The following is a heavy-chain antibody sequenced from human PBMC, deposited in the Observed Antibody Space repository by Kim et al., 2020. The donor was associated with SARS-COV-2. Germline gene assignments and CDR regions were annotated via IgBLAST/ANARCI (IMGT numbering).Heavy chain of an antibody. CDR3: ARHIGWNDVRGWFDP. D-gene: IGHD1-1*01. J-gene: IGHJ5*02. CDR2: IYYSGST. CDR1: GGSISSSSYY. V-gene: IGHV4-39*01. Sequence: SETLSLTCTVSGGSISSSSYYWGWIRQPPGKGLEWIGSIYYSGSTYYNPSLKSRVTISVDTSKNQFSLKLSSVTAADTAVYYCARHIGWNDVRGWFDPWGQGTLVTVSS.